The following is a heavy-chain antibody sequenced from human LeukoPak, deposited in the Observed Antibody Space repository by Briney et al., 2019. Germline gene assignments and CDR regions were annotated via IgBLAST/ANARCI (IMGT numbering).Heavy chain of an antibody. CDR1: GFTFGTYA. J-gene: IGHJ4*02. CDR2: ISGSRGST. D-gene: IGHD3-22*01. CDR3: AKDFSGDSSGYYYRGYFDY. Sequence: PGGSLRLSCAASGFTFGTYAMTWVRQAPGKGLEWVSSISGSRGSTYYRDSVKGRFTISRDSSKNTLYLQMNSLRAEDTAVYYCAKDFSGDSSGYYYRGYFDYWGQGTLVTVSS. V-gene: IGHV3-23*01.